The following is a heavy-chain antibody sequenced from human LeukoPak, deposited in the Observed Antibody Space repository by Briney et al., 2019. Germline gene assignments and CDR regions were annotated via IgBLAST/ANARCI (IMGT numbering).Heavy chain of an antibody. D-gene: IGHD2-15*01. Sequence: GGSLRLSCAASGFTFSSYGMHWVRQAPGKGLEWVAVISYDGSNKYYADSVKGRFTISRDNSKNTLYLQMNSLRAEDTAVYYCARGYCSGGSCYAARWWFDPWGQGTLVTVSS. CDR1: GFTFSSYG. CDR2: ISYDGSNK. V-gene: IGHV3-30*03. CDR3: ARGYCSGGSCYAARWWFDP. J-gene: IGHJ5*02.